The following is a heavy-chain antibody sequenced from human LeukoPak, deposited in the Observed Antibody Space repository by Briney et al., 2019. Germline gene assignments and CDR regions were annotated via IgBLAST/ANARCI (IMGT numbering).Heavy chain of an antibody. CDR2: INHSGST. D-gene: IGHD3-3*01. CDR3: ARGGYDFWSGPNWFDP. V-gene: IGHV4-34*01. Sequence: SETLSLTCAVYGGSFSGYYWSWIRQPPGKGLEWIGEINHSGSTNYNPSLKSRVTISVDTSKNQFSLKLSSVTAADTAVYYCARGGYDFWSGPNWFDPWGQGTLVTVSS. CDR1: GGSFSGYY. J-gene: IGHJ5*02.